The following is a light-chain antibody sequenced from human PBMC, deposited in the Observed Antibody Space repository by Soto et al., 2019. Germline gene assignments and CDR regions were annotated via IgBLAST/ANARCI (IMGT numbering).Light chain of an antibody. CDR3: AAWDDSLSGRRV. CDR1: SSNIGSNY. V-gene: IGLV1-47*01. J-gene: IGLJ2*01. Sequence: QSVLTQPPSASGTHGQRVTISCSGSSSNIGSNYVYWYQQLPGTAPKLLIYRNNQRPSGVPDRFSGSKSGTSASLAISGLRSEDEADYYCAAWDDSLSGRRVFGGGTKVTVL. CDR2: RNN.